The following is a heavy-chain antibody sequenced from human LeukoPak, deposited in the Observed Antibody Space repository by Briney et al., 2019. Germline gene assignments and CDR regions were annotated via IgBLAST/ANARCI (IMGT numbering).Heavy chain of an antibody. D-gene: IGHD2-2*01. Sequence: PLETLSLTCTVSGGSISNWHWGWFRQPAGKGLEWIGRIYTSGSTIYDPSLKSRVTMSVDTSTNQISLRLTSVTAADTAMYYCARKLASSTLKAGAFDIWGQGTMVTVSS. CDR1: GGSISNWH. J-gene: IGHJ3*02. V-gene: IGHV4-4*07. CDR2: IYTSGST. CDR3: ARKLASSTLKAGAFDI.